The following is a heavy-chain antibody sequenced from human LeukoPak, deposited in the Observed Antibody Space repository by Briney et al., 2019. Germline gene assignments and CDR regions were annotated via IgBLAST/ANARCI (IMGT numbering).Heavy chain of an antibody. CDR2: IYPGDSDT. J-gene: IGHJ3*02. V-gene: IGHV5-51*01. CDR1: GYSFTSYW. D-gene: IGHD3-22*01. CDR3: ARHVGPYYYDSSGYGAFDI. Sequence: GESLKISCKGSGYSFTSYWIGWVRQMPGKGLEWMGIIYPGDSDTRYSPSFQGQVTISADKSISTAYLQWSSLKASDTAMYYCARHVGPYYYDSSGYGAFDIWGQGTMVTVSS.